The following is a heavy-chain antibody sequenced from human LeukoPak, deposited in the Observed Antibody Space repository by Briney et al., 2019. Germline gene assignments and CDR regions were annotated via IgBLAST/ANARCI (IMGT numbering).Heavy chain of an antibody. CDR2: ISGSGSTT. CDR1: GFTFSSYA. CDR3: AKTPVGDWGASDS. Sequence: PGGSLRLSCAASGFTFSSYAMSWVRQAPGKGLEWVSAISGSGSTTYYADSVKGRFTISRDHSKNTLFLQMNSLRAEDTAEYYCAKTPVGDWGASDSWGQGTLVTVSS. V-gene: IGHV3-23*01. J-gene: IGHJ4*02. D-gene: IGHD2-21*01.